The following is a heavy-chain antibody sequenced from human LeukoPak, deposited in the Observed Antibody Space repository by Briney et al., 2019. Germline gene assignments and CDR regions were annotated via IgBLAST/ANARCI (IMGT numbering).Heavy chain of an antibody. Sequence: GGSLRLSCAASGFTFSGYWMSWGRQAPGKGLEWVANIKQDGSEKYYVDSVKGRFTISRDNAKNSLYLQMNSLRAEDTAVYYCARGRRYCSGGSCHILDYWGQGTLVTVSS. CDR3: ARGRRYCSGGSCHILDY. CDR2: IKQDGSEK. V-gene: IGHV3-7*03. D-gene: IGHD2-15*01. J-gene: IGHJ4*02. CDR1: GFTFSGYW.